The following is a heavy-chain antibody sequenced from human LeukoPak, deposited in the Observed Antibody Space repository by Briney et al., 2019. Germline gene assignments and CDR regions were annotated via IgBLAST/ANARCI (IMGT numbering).Heavy chain of an antibody. CDR3: ASEIQLDAFDI. J-gene: IGHJ3*02. CDR2: ISSSGSTI. Sequence: GGSLRLSCAASGFTFSSYEMNWVRQAPGKGLEWVSYISSSGSTIYYADSVKGRFTISRDNAKNSLYLQMNSLRAEDTAVYYCASEIQLDAFDIWGQGTMVTVSS. CDR1: GFTFSSYE. V-gene: IGHV3-48*03. D-gene: IGHD5-18*01.